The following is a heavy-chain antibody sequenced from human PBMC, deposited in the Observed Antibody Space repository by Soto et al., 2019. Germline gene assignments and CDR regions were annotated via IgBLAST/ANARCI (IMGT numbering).Heavy chain of an antibody. V-gene: IGHV3-30-3*01. J-gene: IGHJ4*02. CDR2: ISDDGSNK. D-gene: IGHD6-13*01. Sequence: QVQLVESGGGVVQPGRSLRLSCAASGFTFSSYAMFWVRQAPGKGLEWVAVISDDGSNKYYADSVKGRFTISRDNSKNTLYLQMNRLKAEDTAVYYCARGRVWGIAAAGTGVYWRQGNPVTVCS. CDR3: ARGRVWGIAAAGTGVY. CDR1: GFTFSSYA.